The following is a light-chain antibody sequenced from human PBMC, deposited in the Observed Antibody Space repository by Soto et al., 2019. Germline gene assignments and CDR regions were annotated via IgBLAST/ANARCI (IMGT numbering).Light chain of an antibody. J-gene: IGLJ2*01. CDR3: CSYARSSPHVV. Sequence: QSALTQPASVSGSPGQSITISCIGTSSDFGHYNLVSWYQQHPGKAPKVMIYEVSKWPSGVSHRFSGSKSGNTASLTISGLQAEDEADYYCCSYARSSPHVVFGGGTKVTVL. V-gene: IGLV2-23*02. CDR2: EVS. CDR1: SSDFGHYNL.